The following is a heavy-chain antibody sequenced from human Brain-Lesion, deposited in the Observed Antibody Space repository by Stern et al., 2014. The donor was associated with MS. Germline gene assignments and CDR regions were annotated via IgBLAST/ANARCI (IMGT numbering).Heavy chain of an antibody. CDR3: ARNPALWYFDL. D-gene: IGHD3-3*02. CDR2: VYYSGSI. Sequence: QLQLQESGPGLVKPLQTLSLTCTVSGGSVSSGGYFWNWIRQHPGKGLEWIGHVYYSGSIAYNPSLKSRVTISVDTSKNQFSLRLRSVTAADTAVYYCARNPALWYFDLWGRGTLAAVYS. J-gene: IGHJ2*01. V-gene: IGHV4-31*03. CDR1: GGSVSSGGYF.